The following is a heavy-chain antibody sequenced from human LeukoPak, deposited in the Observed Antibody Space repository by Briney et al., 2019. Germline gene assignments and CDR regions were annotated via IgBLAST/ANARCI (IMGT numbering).Heavy chain of an antibody. J-gene: IGHJ4*02. D-gene: IGHD5-18*01. V-gene: IGHV4-61*02. CDR1: GGSISSGSYY. CDR3: ARRGYSYGYRKYYFDY. Sequence: SETLSLTCTVSGGSISSGSYYWSWIRQPAGKGLEWIGRIYTSGSTNYNPSLKSRVTISVDTSKNQFSLKLSSVTAADTAVYYCARRGYSYGYRKYYFDYWGQGTLVTVSS. CDR2: IYTSGST.